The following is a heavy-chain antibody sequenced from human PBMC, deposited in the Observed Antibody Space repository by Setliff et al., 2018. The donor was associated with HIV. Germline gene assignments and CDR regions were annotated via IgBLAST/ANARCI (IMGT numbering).Heavy chain of an antibody. CDR1: GFNFDLYG. CDR3: ARDYLYYNLYNGSPVYGMDV. D-gene: IGHD3-3*01. V-gene: IGHV3-30*04. CDR2: VSYDGTYK. J-gene: IGHJ6*02. Sequence: PGGSLRLSCEASGFNFDLYGFHWVRQAPGKGLEWVAVVSYDGTYKNYADSVKGRFTISRDNSKNSLYLQMNSLRVEDTAVYYCARDYLYYNLYNGSPVYGMDVWGQGTTVTVSS.